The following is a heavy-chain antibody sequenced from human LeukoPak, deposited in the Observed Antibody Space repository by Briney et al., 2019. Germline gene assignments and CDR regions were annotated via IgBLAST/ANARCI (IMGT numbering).Heavy chain of an antibody. Sequence: PGGSLRLSCAASGFTFSSYSMNWVRQAPGKGLEWVSSISSSSSYIYYADSVKGRFTISRDNAKNSLYLQMNSLRAEDTAVYYCARDTEIGRHYDILTGTDAFDIWGQGTMVTVSS. CDR3: ARDTEIGRHYDILTGTDAFDI. CDR2: ISSSSSYI. CDR1: GFTFSSYS. D-gene: IGHD3-9*01. V-gene: IGHV3-21*01. J-gene: IGHJ3*02.